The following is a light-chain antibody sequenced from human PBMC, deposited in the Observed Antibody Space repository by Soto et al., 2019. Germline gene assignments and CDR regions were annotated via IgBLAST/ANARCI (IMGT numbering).Light chain of an antibody. Sequence: QSVLTQPPSVSGAPGQRVTISCTGSSSNIGAGHVVHWYQQFPGRAPNLLIYGSSNRPSGVPDRFSGSKSGTSASLAITGLQAEDEADYYCQSYDSSLSHVVFGGGTKVTVL. V-gene: IGLV1-40*01. CDR3: QSYDSSLSHVV. CDR1: SSNIGAGHV. CDR2: GSS. J-gene: IGLJ2*01.